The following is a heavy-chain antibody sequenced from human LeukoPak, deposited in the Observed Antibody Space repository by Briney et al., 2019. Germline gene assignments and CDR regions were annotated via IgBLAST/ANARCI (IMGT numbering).Heavy chain of an antibody. CDR1: GFTFSSYS. Sequence: GGSLRLSCAASGFTFSSYSMNWVRQAPGKGLEWVSYISSSSSTIYYADSVKGRFTISRDNAKNSLYLQMNSLRDEDTAVYYCARESHGSGSPEIDYWGQGTLVTVSS. V-gene: IGHV3-48*02. J-gene: IGHJ4*02. D-gene: IGHD3-10*01. CDR2: ISSSSSTI. CDR3: ARESHGSGSPEIDY.